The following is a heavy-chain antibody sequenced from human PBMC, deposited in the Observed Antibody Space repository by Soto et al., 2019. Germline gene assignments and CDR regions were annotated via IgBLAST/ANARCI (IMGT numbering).Heavy chain of an antibody. D-gene: IGHD5-12*01. CDR3: AKAQDSGYYIRTEFDY. CDR2: ISYDGSNK. V-gene: IGHV3-30*18. J-gene: IGHJ4*02. CDR1: GFTFSSYG. Sequence: QVQLVESGGGVVQPGTSLRLSCTAFGFTFSSYGMHWVRQAPGKGLEWVAVISYDGSNKCYADSVKGRFTISRDDSKNTLDLQMSSLRAEDTAVYYCAKAQDSGYYIRTEFDYWGQGTLVTVSS.